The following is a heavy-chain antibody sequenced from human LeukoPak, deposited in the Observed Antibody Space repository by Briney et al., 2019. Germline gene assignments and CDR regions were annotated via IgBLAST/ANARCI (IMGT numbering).Heavy chain of an antibody. CDR3: ARSKSTVTADFDY. Sequence: SVKVSCKASGGTFSSYAISWVRQAPGQGLEWMGGIIPIFGTANYAQKFQGRVTITADESTSTAYMELSSLRSEDTAVYYCARSKSTVTADFDYWGQGTLVTVSS. CDR1: GGTFSSYA. J-gene: IGHJ4*02. V-gene: IGHV1-69*13. CDR2: IIPIFGTA. D-gene: IGHD4-11*01.